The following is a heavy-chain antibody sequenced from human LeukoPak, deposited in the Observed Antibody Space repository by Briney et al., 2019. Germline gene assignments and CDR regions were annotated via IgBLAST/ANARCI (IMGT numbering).Heavy chain of an antibody. J-gene: IGHJ4*02. Sequence: GGSLRLSCVASGFTLNNHWMHWVRQVPGKGPVWVSRINSDGSSTRHADSVKGRFTISRDNAKNTLYLQMNSLRVEDTAVYYCARELVVRAGDYFEYWGQGTLVTVSS. CDR2: INSDGSST. V-gene: IGHV3-74*01. D-gene: IGHD2-2*01. CDR3: ARELVVRAGDYFEY. CDR1: GFTLNNHW.